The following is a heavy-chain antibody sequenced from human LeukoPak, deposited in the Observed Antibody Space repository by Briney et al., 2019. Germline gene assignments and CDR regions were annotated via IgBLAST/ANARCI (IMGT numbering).Heavy chain of an antibody. V-gene: IGHV3-23*01. J-gene: IGHJ5*02. Sequence: PGGSLRLSCAASGFAFSSYAMSWVRQAPGKGLEWASAISGSGGSTYYADSVKGRFTISRDNSKNTLYLQMNSLRAEDTAVYYCAKRDTIGWYQGGGWFDPWGQGTLVTVSS. CDR3: AKRDTIGWYQGGGWFDP. CDR2: ISGSGGST. CDR1: GFAFSSYA. D-gene: IGHD6-19*01.